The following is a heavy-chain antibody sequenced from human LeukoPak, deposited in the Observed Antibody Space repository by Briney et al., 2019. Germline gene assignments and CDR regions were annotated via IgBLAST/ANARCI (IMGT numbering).Heavy chain of an antibody. J-gene: IGHJ4*02. Sequence: PSETLSLTCTVSGDSFTSVTDYWAWIRQPPGKGLEWIATGDYSGGTYYNPSLESRVAISADMSKNQISLQLTSVTAADTAVYYCARAPGGNPTTHYFDYWGQGTLVTVSS. D-gene: IGHD1-14*01. V-gene: IGHV4-39*07. CDR1: GDSFTSVTDY. CDR3: ARAPGGNPTTHYFDY. CDR2: GDYSGGT.